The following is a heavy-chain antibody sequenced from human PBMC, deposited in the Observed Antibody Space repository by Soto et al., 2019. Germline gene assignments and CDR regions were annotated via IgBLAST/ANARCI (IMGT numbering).Heavy chain of an antibody. CDR2: MFPGDSDT. J-gene: IGHJ6*02. CDR3: ARVPDSSLGTMDV. D-gene: IGHD6-19*01. Sequence: GESLKISCKGSGYSFTTYWIGWVRQLPGQGLEWMGVMFPGDSDTRYSPSFQGQVTMSADPSTNTAYLEWSSLKAADSAMYYCARVPDSSLGTMDVRGQGTKVTVSS. V-gene: IGHV5-51*01. CDR1: GYSFTTYW.